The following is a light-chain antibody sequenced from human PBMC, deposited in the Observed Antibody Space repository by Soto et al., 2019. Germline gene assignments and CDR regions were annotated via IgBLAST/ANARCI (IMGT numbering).Light chain of an antibody. Sequence: EIVLTQSPATLSLSPGERATLSCRASQSVGSQLGWYQQKPGQAPRLLIYDTSNRATGIPARFSGSGSGTDFTLTISSLEPEDFAVYYCQQYGSSPLTFGGGTKVEIK. CDR3: QQYGSSPLT. CDR1: QSVGSQ. CDR2: DTS. J-gene: IGKJ4*01. V-gene: IGKV3-11*01.